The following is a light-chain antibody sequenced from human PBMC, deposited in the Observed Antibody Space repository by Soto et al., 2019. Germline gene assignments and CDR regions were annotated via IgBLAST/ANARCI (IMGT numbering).Light chain of an antibody. CDR1: SSDVGGYNS. J-gene: IGLJ2*01. Sequence: QSALTQPASVSGSPGQSITISCTGTSSDVGGYNSVSWYQQRPGKAPKLMIYDVSNRPSGVSNRFSGSKSGNTASLTISGLQAEDEADYYCSSYTSRSTLVFGGGTKLTVL. CDR2: DVS. CDR3: SSYTSRSTLV. V-gene: IGLV2-14*03.